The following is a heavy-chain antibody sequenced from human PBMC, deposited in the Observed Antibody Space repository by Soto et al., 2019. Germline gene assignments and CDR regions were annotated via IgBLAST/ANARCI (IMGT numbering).Heavy chain of an antibody. Sequence: GASVKVSCKASGYTFTSYDINWVRQATGQGLEWMGWMNPNSGNTGYAQKFQGRVTMTRNTSISTAYMELSSLRSEDTAVYYCARSYGYSAPFDYWGQGTLVTVSS. CDR2: MNPNSGNT. D-gene: IGHD5-18*01. CDR1: GYTFTSYD. CDR3: ARSYGYSAPFDY. V-gene: IGHV1-8*01. J-gene: IGHJ4*02.